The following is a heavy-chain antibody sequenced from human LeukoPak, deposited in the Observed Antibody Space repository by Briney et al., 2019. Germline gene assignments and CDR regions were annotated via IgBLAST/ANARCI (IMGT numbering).Heavy chain of an antibody. D-gene: IGHD6-19*01. CDR2: IYTSGST. V-gene: IGHV4-61*02. J-gene: IGHJ4*02. CDR3: ARALAVAGPKYFDY. Sequence: SETLSLTCAVSGGSISSGSYYWSWIRQHAGKGLEWIGRIYTSGSTNYNPSLKSRVTISVDTSKNQFSLKLSSVTAADTAVYYCARALAVAGPKYFDYWGQGTLVTVSS. CDR1: GGSISSGSYY.